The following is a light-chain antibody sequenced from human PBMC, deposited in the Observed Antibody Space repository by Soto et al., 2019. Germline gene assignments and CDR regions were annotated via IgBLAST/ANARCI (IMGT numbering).Light chain of an antibody. CDR2: EVS. J-gene: IGLJ2*01. CDR3: CSAGNSPSAVV. V-gene: IGLV2-23*02. Sequence: QSALTKPASVSGSPGQSITISCTGTSSDVGNYNLVSWYQHHPGTAPKLMIYEVSKRPSGVSNRFSGSKSGNTASLTISGLLAEDEADYYCCSAGNSPSAVVFGGGTKLTVL. CDR1: SSDVGNYNL.